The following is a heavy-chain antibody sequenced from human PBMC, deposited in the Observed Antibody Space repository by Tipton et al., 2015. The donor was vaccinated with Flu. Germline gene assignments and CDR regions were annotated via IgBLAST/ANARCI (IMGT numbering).Heavy chain of an antibody. J-gene: IGHJ4*02. Sequence: AVSGFTFRSYWMSWVRQAPGKGLEWVANIKPDGSEKYYVDSVKGRFTISRDNARNSLYLQMNSLRAEDTAEYYCAASYYYDSSGFDYWGQGTLVTVSS. D-gene: IGHD3-22*01. CDR3: AASYYYDSSGFDY. CDR2: IKPDGSEK. CDR1: GFTFRSYW. V-gene: IGHV3-7*01.